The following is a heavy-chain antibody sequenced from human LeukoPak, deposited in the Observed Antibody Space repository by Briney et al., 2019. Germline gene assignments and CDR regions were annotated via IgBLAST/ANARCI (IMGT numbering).Heavy chain of an antibody. CDR1: GFTFSSYS. D-gene: IGHD6-13*01. CDR2: ISSSSSTI. J-gene: IGHJ6*03. V-gene: IGHV3-48*01. CDR3: ARDRIEQQRTLGRSTSYYNYYYMDV. Sequence: GGSLRLSCAASGFTFSSYSMNWVRQAPGKGLERVSYISSSSSTIYYADSVKGRFTISRDNAKNSLYLQTNSLRAEDTAVYYCARDRIEQQRTLGRSTSYYNYYYMDVWGKGTTVTVSS.